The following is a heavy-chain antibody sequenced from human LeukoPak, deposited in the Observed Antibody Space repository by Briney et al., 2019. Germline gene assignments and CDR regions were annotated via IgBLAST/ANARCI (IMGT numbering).Heavy chain of an antibody. J-gene: IGHJ4*02. D-gene: IGHD4/OR15-4a*01. CDR1: GLAFSAYK. V-gene: IGHV3-74*01. CDR2: ISTDGYTT. CDR3: VVGASPGY. Sequence: GGSLRLSCAASGLAFSAYKMHWVRQAPRKGLVWVSRISTDGYTTDYADFVQGRFTASRDNTKNTWSLEMNSLRAEDTAVYYCVVGASPGYWGQGTLVTVSS.